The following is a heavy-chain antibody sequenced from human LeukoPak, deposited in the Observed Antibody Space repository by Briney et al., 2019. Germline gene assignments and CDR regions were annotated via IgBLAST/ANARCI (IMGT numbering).Heavy chain of an antibody. D-gene: IGHD2-8*01. V-gene: IGHV3-7*01. CDR3: ARDRMARHHWYYYYYMDV. Sequence: GGSLRLSCAASGFTFSSYWMSWVRQAPGKGLEWVANIKQDGSEKYYVDCVKGRFTISRDNAKNSLYLQMNSLRAEDTAVYYCARDRMARHHWYYYYYMDVWGKGTTVTISS. CDR1: GFTFSSYW. J-gene: IGHJ6*03. CDR2: IKQDGSEK.